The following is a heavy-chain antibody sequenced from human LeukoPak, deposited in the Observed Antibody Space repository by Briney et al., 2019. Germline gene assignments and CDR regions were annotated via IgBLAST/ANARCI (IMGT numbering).Heavy chain of an antibody. CDR2: MNWNSGSI. J-gene: IGHJ4*02. D-gene: IGHD3-22*01. CDR3: AKGDSSAYYGAPDY. V-gene: IGHV3-9*03. Sequence: GGSLRLSCAASGFTFDAYGMQWVRQVPGKGLEWVSGMNWNSGSIGYADSVKGRFTISRDNAKNSLYLQMNSLRAEDMALYYCAKGDSSAYYGAPDYWGQGTLVTVSS. CDR1: GFTFDAYG.